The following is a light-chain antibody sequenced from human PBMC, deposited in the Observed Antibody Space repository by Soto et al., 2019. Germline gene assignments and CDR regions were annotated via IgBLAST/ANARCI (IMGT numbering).Light chain of an antibody. Sequence: DIVLTQSSATLSVSPGERATLSCRASQSVGINLAWYQQKPGQAPRLLIYGASTRATGIPARFSGNGSGTECTLTISSLQSEDFAVYYCLQYDNWPRTFGQGTKVEVK. V-gene: IGKV3-15*01. CDR2: GAS. J-gene: IGKJ1*01. CDR3: LQYDNWPRT. CDR1: QSVGIN.